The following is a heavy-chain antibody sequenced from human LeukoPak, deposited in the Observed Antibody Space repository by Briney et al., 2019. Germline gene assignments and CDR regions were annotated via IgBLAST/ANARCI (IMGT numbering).Heavy chain of an antibody. CDR3: ARRGITYSTSFFGY. J-gene: IGHJ4*02. V-gene: IGHV4-39*01. D-gene: IGHD2-2*01. CDR1: GGSISGGKDF. CDR2: IYYSGST. Sequence: SETLSPTCTVSGGSISGGKDFWGWIRQPPGKGLEWIGSIYYSGSTYYNPSLKSRVSISVDTSKNEFSLLVHSVTAADTAVYYCARRGITYSTSFFGYWGQGNLVTVSS.